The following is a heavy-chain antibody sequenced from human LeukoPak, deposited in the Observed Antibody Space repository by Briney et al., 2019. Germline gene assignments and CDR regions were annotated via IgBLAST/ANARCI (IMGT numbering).Heavy chain of an antibody. Sequence: QPGGSLRLSCAASGFTFTTYSMSWVRQAPGKGLEWVSAISGSGGSTYYADSVEGRFTISRDNSKNTLYLQMNSLRAEDTAVYYCAKDRTLWVPAASLFDYWGQGTLVTVSS. J-gene: IGHJ4*02. CDR3: AKDRTLWVPAASLFDY. V-gene: IGHV3-23*01. CDR2: ISGSGGST. D-gene: IGHD2-2*01. CDR1: GFTFTTYS.